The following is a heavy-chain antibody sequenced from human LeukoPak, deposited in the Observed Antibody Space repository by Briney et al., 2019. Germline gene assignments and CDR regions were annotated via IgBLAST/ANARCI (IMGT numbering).Heavy chain of an antibody. CDR3: ARDPTAAAGTFSYFDY. J-gene: IGHJ4*02. V-gene: IGHV3-48*03. CDR1: GFTFSSYE. Sequence: PGGSLRLSCAASGFTFSSYEMNWVRQAPGKGLEWVSDISSSGSTIYYADSVKGRFTNSRDNAKNSLYLQMNSLRAEDTAVYYCARDPTAAAGTFSYFDYWGRGTLVTVSS. CDR2: ISSSGSTI. D-gene: IGHD6-13*01.